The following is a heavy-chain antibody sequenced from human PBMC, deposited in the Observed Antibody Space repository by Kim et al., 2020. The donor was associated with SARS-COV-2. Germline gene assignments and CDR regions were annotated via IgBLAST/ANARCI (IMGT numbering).Heavy chain of an antibody. Sequence: SVKVSCKASGGTFSSYAISWVRQAPGQGLEWMGGIIPIFGTANYAQKFQGRVTITADESTSTAYMELSSLRSEDTAVYYCASLPLGYRAFDIWGQGTMVTVSS. CDR2: IIPIFGTA. J-gene: IGHJ3*02. CDR1: GGTFSSYA. V-gene: IGHV1-69*13. D-gene: IGHD6-13*01. CDR3: ASLPLGYRAFDI.